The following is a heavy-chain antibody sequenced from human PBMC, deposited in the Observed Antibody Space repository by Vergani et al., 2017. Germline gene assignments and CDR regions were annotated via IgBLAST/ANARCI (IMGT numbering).Heavy chain of an antibody. CDR3: ASTTYYYEWYYMDV. J-gene: IGHJ6*03. Sequence: QVQLQQWGAGLLKPSETLSLTCAVYGGSFSGYYWSWIRQPPGKGLEWIGEINHSGSTNYNPSLKSRVTISVDTSKNQFSLKLSSVTAADTAVYYCASTTYYYEWYYMDVWGKGTTVTVSS. V-gene: IGHV4-34*01. CDR2: INHSGST. CDR1: GGSFSGYY. D-gene: IGHD3-22*01.